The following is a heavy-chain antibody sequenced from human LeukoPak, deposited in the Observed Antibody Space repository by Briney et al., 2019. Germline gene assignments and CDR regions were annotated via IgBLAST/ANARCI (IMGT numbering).Heavy chain of an antibody. Sequence: PGGSLRLSCAASGFTFSSYGKHWVRLAPGKGLEWVAVISYDGSNKYYGDSVKGRFTISRDNSKNALFLQMNSLRAEDTAVYYCARLTGWGQGTLVTVSS. D-gene: IGHD2-8*02. V-gene: IGHV3-30*03. J-gene: IGHJ1*01. CDR1: GFTFSSYG. CDR2: ISYDGSNK. CDR3: ARLTG.